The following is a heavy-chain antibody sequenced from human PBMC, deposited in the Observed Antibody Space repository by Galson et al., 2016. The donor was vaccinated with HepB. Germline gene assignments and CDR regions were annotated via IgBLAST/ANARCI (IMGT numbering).Heavy chain of an antibody. CDR2: INPSGGST. D-gene: IGHD3-22*01. Sequence: SVKVSCKASGYTFTRYYIHWVRQAPGQGLEWMGVINPSGGSTKGAQKFQGRVTMTRDTSTSTVYMELSSLRSEDTAVYFCARGGYYDSSGSLRYWGRGTLVTVSS. V-gene: IGHV1-46*01. J-gene: IGHJ2*01. CDR3: ARGGYYDSSGSLRY. CDR1: GYTFTRYY.